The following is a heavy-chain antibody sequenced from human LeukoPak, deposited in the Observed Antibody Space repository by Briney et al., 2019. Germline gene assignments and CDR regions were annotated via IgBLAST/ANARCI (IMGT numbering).Heavy chain of an antibody. CDR2: ISAYNGNT. J-gene: IGHJ4*02. CDR3: ARDLGAAMVSPLGH. CDR1: GYTFTSYG. D-gene: IGHD5-18*01. Sequence: ASVKVSCKASGYTFTSYGISWVRQAPGQGLEWMGWISAYNGNTNYAQKLQGRVTMTTDTSTSTAYMELRSLRSDDTAVYYCARDLGAAMVSPLGHWGQGTLVTVSS. V-gene: IGHV1-18*01.